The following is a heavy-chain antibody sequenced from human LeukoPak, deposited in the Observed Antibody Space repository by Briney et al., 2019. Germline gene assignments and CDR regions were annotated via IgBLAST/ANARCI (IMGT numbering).Heavy chain of an antibody. Sequence: GGSLILSCAASGFTFSSYAMSWVRQAPGKGLEWVSVISGSGGSTYYADSVKGRFTISRDNSKNTLYLQMNSLRAEDTAVYYCAKDPDIVVVTAIPHWFDPWGQGTLVTVSS. J-gene: IGHJ5*02. CDR2: ISGSGGST. CDR3: AKDPDIVVVTAIPHWFDP. CDR1: GFTFSSYA. D-gene: IGHD2-21*02. V-gene: IGHV3-23*01.